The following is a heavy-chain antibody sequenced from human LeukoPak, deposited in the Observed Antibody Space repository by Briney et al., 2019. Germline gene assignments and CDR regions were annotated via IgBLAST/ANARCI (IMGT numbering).Heavy chain of an antibody. CDR2: IYTSGST. V-gene: IGHV4-61*02. J-gene: IGHJ4*02. CDR1: GGSISSGSYY. CDR3: ARDRVVPAAKDYFDY. D-gene: IGHD2-2*01. Sequence: SETLSLTCTVSGGSISSGSYYWSWIRQPAGKGLEWIGRIYTSGSTNYNPSLKSRVTISVDTSKNQFSLKLSSVTAADTAVYYCARDRVVPAAKDYFDYWGQGTLVTVSS.